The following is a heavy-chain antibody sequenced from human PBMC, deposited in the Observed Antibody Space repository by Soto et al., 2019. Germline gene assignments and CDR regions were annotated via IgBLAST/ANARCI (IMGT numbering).Heavy chain of an antibody. D-gene: IGHD4-17*01. CDR3: ARTLYGYFVYGMDV. V-gene: IGHV4-30-2*01. CDR2: IYDSGFT. Sequence: QLQLQESGSGLVKPSQTLSLTCAVSGGSISSGGYSWSWIRQPPGNGLEWIGYIYDSGFTDYNPSVKTRIKISVDRSKNKFSLKLSSVTSADTAVYYCARTLYGYFVYGMDVWSQGTTVTVSS. J-gene: IGHJ6*02. CDR1: GGSISSGGYS.